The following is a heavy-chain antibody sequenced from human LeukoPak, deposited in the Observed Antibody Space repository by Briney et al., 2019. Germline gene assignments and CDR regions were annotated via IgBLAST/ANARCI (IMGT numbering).Heavy chain of an antibody. D-gene: IGHD3-10*01. CDR2: ISYDGSNK. Sequence: PGGSLRLSCAASGFTFSRYSMNWVRQAPGKGLEWVAVISYDGSNKYYADSVKGRFTISRDNSKNTLYLQMNSLRAEDTAVYYCARARFRVSGSGLREAHYYYMDVWGKGTTVTVSS. V-gene: IGHV3-30*03. CDR3: ARARFRVSGSGLREAHYYYMDV. CDR1: GFTFSRYS. J-gene: IGHJ6*03.